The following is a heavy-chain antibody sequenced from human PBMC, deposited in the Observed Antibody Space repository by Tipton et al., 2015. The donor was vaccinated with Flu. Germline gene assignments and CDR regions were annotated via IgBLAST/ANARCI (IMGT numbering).Heavy chain of an antibody. CDR3: ARGNGYANAYLDF. V-gene: IGHV3-11*01. Sequence: SLRLSCAASGFTFSHYYMSWIRQAPGKGLEWVSYISSSGSRIYYADSVKGRFTISRDNAKNSLYLQMNSLRAEDTAVYYCARGNGYANAYLDFWGQGTLVTVSS. J-gene: IGHJ4*02. D-gene: IGHD5-12*01. CDR1: GFTFSHYY. CDR2: ISSSGSRI.